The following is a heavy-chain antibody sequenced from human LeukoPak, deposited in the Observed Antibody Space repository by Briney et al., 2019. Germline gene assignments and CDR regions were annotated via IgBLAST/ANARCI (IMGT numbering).Heavy chain of an antibody. Sequence: GASVKVSCKASGYTFTTHGISWVRQAPGQGLEWMGWISAYNGNTNYAQKLQGRVTMTTDTSTSTAYMELRSLRSDDTAVYYCARGSDYYDSSGQYWYFDLWGRGTLVTVSS. CDR3: ARGSDYYDSSGQYWYFDL. D-gene: IGHD3-22*01. CDR1: GYTFTTHG. J-gene: IGHJ2*01. V-gene: IGHV1-18*01. CDR2: ISAYNGNT.